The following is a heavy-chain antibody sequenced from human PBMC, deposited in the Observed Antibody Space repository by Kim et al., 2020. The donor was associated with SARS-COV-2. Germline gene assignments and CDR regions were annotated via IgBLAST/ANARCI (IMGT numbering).Heavy chain of an antibody. D-gene: IGHD1-26*01. CDR1: GGSISSSSYY. V-gene: IGHV4-39*01. J-gene: IGHJ4*02. CDR3: ARQGGGAPAL. Sequence: SETLSLTCTVSGGSISSSSYYWGWIRQPPGKGLEWIGTIYYSGSTYYNPSLKSRVTISVDTSKNQFSLKLSSVTAADTAVYYCARQGGGAPALWGQGTLV. CDR2: IYYSGST.